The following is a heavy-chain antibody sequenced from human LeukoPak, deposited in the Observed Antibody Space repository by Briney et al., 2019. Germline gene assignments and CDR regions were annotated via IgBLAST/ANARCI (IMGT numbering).Heavy chain of an antibody. CDR1: GFTFNTYN. D-gene: IGHD1-26*01. J-gene: IGHJ6*03. V-gene: IGHV3-21*01. CDR3: ARDPYSGNYGDYYYYYMDV. CDR2: ITSSSSYI. Sequence: GGSLRLSCVASGFTFNTYNMNWVRQAPGKGLEWVSSITSSSSYIYYADSVKGRFTISRDNAKSSLYLQMNSLRDEDTAVYYCARDPYSGNYGDYYYYYMDVWGKGTTVTISS.